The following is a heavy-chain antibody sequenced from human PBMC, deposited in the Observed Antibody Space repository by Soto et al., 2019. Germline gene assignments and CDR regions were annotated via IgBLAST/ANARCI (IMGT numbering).Heavy chain of an antibody. CDR1: GFTFSSYG. CDR3: ARETGGPLYGMDV. V-gene: IGHV3-33*01. J-gene: IGHJ6*02. CDR2: IWYDGSNK. D-gene: IGHD7-27*01. Sequence: QVQLVESGGGVVQPGRSLRLSCAVSGFTFSSYGMHWVRQAPGKGLEWVAVIWYDGSNKYYADSVKGRFTISIDDSKNTLYLKLNSLRAEDTAVYYCARETGGPLYGMDVWGQGTTVTVSS.